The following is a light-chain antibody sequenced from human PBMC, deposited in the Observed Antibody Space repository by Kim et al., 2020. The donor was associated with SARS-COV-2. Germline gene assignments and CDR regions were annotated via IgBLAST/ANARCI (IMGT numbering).Light chain of an antibody. V-gene: IGKV1-5*01. CDR2: DAS. J-gene: IGKJ1*01. CDR3: QEYKSDSWT. CDR1: QSINIY. Sequence: GDRVTITCRASQSINIYLAWYQQKPGKAPSLLIYDASILESGVPSRFSGSGSGTGFTLTISSLQPDDFATYYCQEYKSDSWTFGQGTKVDIK.